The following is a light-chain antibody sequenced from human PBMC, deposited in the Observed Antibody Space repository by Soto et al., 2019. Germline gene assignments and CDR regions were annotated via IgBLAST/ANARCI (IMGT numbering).Light chain of an antibody. CDR1: QSVRSN. CDR3: QQYNNWPLWT. CDR2: GAS. Sequence: EVVMTQSPATLSVSPGERATLSCRASQSVRSNVAWYQQNPGQAPRLLIYGASTRATGIPARFSGSGSGTEFTLTISSLQSEDFAVYYCQQYNNWPLWTFGQGTKVEIK. J-gene: IGKJ1*01. V-gene: IGKV3-15*01.